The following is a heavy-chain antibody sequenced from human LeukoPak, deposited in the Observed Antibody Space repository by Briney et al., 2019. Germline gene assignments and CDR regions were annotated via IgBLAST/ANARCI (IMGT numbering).Heavy chain of an antibody. D-gene: IGHD3-9*01. V-gene: IGHV1-69*13. CDR3: ARSKALRLDDIYY. CDR1: GGTFSSYA. CDR2: IIPIFGTA. Sequence: ASVKVSCKASGGTFSSYAISWVRQAPGQGLEWMGGIIPIFGTANYAQKFQGRVTITADESTSTAYMELSSLRSEDTAVYYCARSKALRLDDIYYWGQGTLVTVSS. J-gene: IGHJ4*02.